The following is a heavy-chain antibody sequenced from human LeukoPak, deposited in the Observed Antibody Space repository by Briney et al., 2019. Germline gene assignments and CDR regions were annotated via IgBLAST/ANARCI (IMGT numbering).Heavy chain of an antibody. Sequence: ASVTVSCKASGYTYTGYYIHWVRQAPGQGLEWMGWIYPYSGDTNYAQNFQGRVTMTRDTSISTAYMELSSLKSDDTAVYYCARDRNSGSSLDIWGQGTMLTVSS. V-gene: IGHV1-2*02. CDR3: ARDRNSGSSLDI. J-gene: IGHJ3*02. CDR2: IYPYSGDT. CDR1: GYTYTGYY. D-gene: IGHD6-6*01.